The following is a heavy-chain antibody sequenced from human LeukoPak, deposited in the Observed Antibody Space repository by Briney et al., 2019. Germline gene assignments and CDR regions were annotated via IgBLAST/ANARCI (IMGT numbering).Heavy chain of an antibody. CDR1: GFSFSEYY. D-gene: IGHD1-7*01. J-gene: IGHJ4*02. V-gene: IGHV3-11*01. CDR2: ISSSGSTI. Sequence: GGSLRLSCAASGFSFSEYYMSWLRQAPGKGLEWVSYISSSGSTIYYADSVKGRFTISRDNAKNSLYLQMNSLRAEDTAVYYCARFSPETKADYWGQGTLVTVSS. CDR3: ARFSPETKADY.